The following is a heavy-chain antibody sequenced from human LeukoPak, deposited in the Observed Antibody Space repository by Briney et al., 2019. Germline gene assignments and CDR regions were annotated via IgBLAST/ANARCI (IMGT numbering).Heavy chain of an antibody. J-gene: IGHJ4*02. Sequence: GGSLRLSCAASGFAFSNYAMNWVRQAPGKGLEWVSSISGTGDNAYYAESVKGRFTISRDNSKNTVFLQMDSLRAEDTAVIYCAKRSGYTTGWFFDFWGQGTLVTVSS. CDR1: GFAFSNYA. V-gene: IGHV3-23*01. CDR3: AKRSGYTTGWFFDF. D-gene: IGHD6-19*01. CDR2: ISGTGDNA.